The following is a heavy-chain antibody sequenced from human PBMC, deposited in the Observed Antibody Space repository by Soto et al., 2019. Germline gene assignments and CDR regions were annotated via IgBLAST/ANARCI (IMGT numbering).Heavy chain of an antibody. CDR1: GYSFTSYW. Sequence: GESLKISCKGSGYSFTSYWIGWVRQMPGKGLECMGIIYLGDSDTSYSPSFQGQVTISADKSISTAYLQWSSLKASDTAMYYCAGGGVRGVITRTRDYYGMDVWGQGTTVTVSS. J-gene: IGHJ6*02. CDR2: IYLGDSDT. V-gene: IGHV5-51*01. CDR3: AGGGVRGVITRTRDYYGMDV. D-gene: IGHD3-10*01.